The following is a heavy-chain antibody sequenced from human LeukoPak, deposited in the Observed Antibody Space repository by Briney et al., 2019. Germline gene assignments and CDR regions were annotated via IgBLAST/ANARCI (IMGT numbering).Heavy chain of an antibody. D-gene: IGHD3-10*01. CDR2: IYHSGST. Sequence: SETLSLTCAVSGGSISSGGYSWSWIRQPPGKGLEWIGYIYHSGSTYYNPSLKSRVTISVDRSKNQFSLKLSSVTAADTAVYYCARAGYYSNWFDPWGQGTLVTVSS. J-gene: IGHJ5*02. V-gene: IGHV4-30-2*01. CDR3: ARAGYYSNWFDP. CDR1: GGSISSGGYS.